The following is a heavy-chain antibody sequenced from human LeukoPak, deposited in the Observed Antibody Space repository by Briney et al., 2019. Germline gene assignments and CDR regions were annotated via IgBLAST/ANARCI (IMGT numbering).Heavy chain of an antibody. D-gene: IGHD3-22*01. CDR1: GFTVSSNY. CDR3: AHYDSSGYPGGMDV. CDR2: IYSGGST. V-gene: IGHV3-53*01. J-gene: IGHJ6*02. Sequence: GGSLRLSCAAFGFTVSSNYMSWVRQAPGKGLEWVSVIYSGGSTYYADSVKGRFTISRDNSKNTLYLQMNSLRAEDTAVYYCAHYDSSGYPGGMDVWGQGTTVTVSS.